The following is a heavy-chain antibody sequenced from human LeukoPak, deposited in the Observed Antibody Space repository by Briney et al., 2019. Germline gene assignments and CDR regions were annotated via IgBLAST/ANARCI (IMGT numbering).Heavy chain of an antibody. D-gene: IGHD6-6*01. V-gene: IGHV4-39*01. J-gene: IGHJ4*02. CDR2: IYYSGST. Sequence: SETLSLTCTVSGGSISSSSYYWGWIRQPPGKGLEWIGSIYYSGSTYYNPSLKSRVTISVDTSKNQFSLKLSSVTAADTAVYYCARQGLSIAARDGFDYWGQGTLVTVSS. CDR3: ARQGLSIAARDGFDY. CDR1: GGSISSSSYY.